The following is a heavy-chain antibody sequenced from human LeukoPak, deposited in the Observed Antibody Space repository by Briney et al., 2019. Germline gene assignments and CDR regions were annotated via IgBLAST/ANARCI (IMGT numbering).Heavy chain of an antibody. J-gene: IGHJ4*02. D-gene: IGHD3-10*01. V-gene: IGHV4-61*02. CDR3: ARERLGFGDLEIYYFDY. Sequence: SETLSLTCTVSGGSISSGSYYWSWIRQPAGKGLEWIGRIYTSGSTNYNPSLKSRVTISVDTSKNQFSLKLSSVTAADTAVYYCARERLGFGDLEIYYFDYWGQGTLVTVSS. CDR2: IYTSGST. CDR1: GGSISSGSYY.